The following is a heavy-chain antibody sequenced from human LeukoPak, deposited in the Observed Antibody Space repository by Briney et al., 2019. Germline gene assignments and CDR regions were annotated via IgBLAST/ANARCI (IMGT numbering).Heavy chain of an antibody. CDR2: ISGSGGST. J-gene: IGHJ3*02. Sequence: GGSLRLSCAASGFTFSSYGMSWVRQAPGKGLEWVSAISGSGGSTYYADSVKGRFTIPRDNSKNTLYLQMNSLRADDTAVYYCAGVDAAMPDAFDIWGQGTTVTVSS. CDR3: AGVDAAMPDAFDI. CDR1: GFTFSSYG. D-gene: IGHD5-18*01. V-gene: IGHV3-23*01.